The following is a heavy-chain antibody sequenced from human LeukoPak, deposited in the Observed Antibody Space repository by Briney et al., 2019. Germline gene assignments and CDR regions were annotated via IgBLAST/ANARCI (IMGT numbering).Heavy chain of an antibody. V-gene: IGHV3-23*01. J-gene: IGHJ4*02. Sequence: GGSLRLSCVTSEFTFSNYAMNWVRRAPGKGLEWVSLISSGGGGSTYYADSVKGRFTISRDNSKNTLYLQMNGLRADDTAVYYCARSNHLDYWGQGTLATVSS. CDR2: ISSGGGGST. CDR3: ARSNHLDY. CDR1: EFTFSNYA. D-gene: IGHD1-14*01.